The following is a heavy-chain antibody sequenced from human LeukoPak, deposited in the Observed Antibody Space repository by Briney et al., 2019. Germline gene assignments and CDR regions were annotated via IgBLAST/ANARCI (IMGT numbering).Heavy chain of an antibody. Sequence: PGGSLRLSCAASGFTFSSNYMNWVRQAPGKGLEWVSVIYSGGNTYYADSVKGRFTISRDNSKNTLYLQMNSLRAEDTGVYYCARALHSYSYYIAVWGKGTTVTVSS. CDR2: IYSGGNT. V-gene: IGHV3-53*01. CDR3: ARALHSYSYYIAV. CDR1: GFTFSSNY. D-gene: IGHD5-24*01. J-gene: IGHJ6*03.